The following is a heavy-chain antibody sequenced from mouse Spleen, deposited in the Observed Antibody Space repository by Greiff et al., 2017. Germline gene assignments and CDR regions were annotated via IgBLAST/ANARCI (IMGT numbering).Heavy chain of an antibody. CDR2: IYPGSGST. CDR3: ARNYGYDERYFDV. D-gene: IGHD2-2*01. CDR1: GYTFTSYW. V-gene: IGHV1-55*01. J-gene: IGHJ1*01. Sequence: VQLQQPGAELVKPGASVKMSCKASGYTFTSYWITWVKQRPGQGLEWIGDIYPGSGSTNYNEKFKSKATLTVDTSSSTAYMQLSSLTSEDSAVYYCARNYGYDERYFDVWGAGTTVTVSS.